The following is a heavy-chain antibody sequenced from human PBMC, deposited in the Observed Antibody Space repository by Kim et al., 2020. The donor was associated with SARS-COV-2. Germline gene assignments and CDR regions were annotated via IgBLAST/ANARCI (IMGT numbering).Heavy chain of an antibody. V-gene: IGHV4-38-2*02. J-gene: IGHJ3*02. Sequence: SETLSLTCTVSGFSISSGYYWGWIRQPPGKGLEWIGSIYYSGSTYYNPSLKSRVTISVDTSKNQFSLKMSSVTAADTAVYYCARGLGRGSPYDAFEIWGQGTMVTVSS. CDR1: GFSISSGYY. CDR2: IYYSGST. CDR3: ARGLGRGSPYDAFEI. D-gene: IGHD2-15*01.